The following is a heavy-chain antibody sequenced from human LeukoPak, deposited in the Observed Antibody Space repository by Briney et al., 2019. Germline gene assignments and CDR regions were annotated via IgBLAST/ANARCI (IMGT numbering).Heavy chain of an antibody. CDR1: GYTFTSYG. Sequence: ASVKVSCKASGYTFTSYGISWVRQAPGQGLEWMGWISASNGNTNYAQKLQGRVTMTTDTSTSTAYMELRSLRSDDTAVYYCARAGLAYCGGDCYWGFDYWGQGTLVTVSS. V-gene: IGHV1-18*04. CDR2: ISASNGNT. CDR3: ARAGLAYCGGDCYWGFDY. J-gene: IGHJ4*02. D-gene: IGHD2-21*02.